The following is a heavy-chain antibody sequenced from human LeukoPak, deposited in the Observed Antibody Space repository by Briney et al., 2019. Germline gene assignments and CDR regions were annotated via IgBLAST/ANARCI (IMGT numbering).Heavy chain of an antibody. J-gene: IGHJ4*02. Sequence: PGGSLRLSCAASGFTFSNAWMSWVRQAPGKGLEWVAVISNDGSNKYYADSVKGRFTISRDNSKNTLYLQMNSLRPEDTAVYFCGKVRSPVAGPFDYWGQGTLVTVSS. CDR2: ISNDGSNK. CDR3: GKVRSPVAGPFDY. D-gene: IGHD6-19*01. CDR1: GFTFSNAW. V-gene: IGHV3-30*18.